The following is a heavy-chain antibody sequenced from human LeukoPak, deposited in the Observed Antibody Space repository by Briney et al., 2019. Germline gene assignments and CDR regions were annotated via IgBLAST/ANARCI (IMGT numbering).Heavy chain of an antibody. CDR3: ARHGGSPPYYYYYIDV. V-gene: IGHV4-39*01. CDR2: IYSTGDT. D-gene: IGHD3-16*01. J-gene: IGHJ6*03. Sequence: PSETLSLTCTVSSYSIASSIYYWGWIRQTPVPGLAWIGSIYSTGDTSYNPSLKSRVTMSVDTSKNQFSLKLASVTAADTAVYFCARHGGSPPYYYYYIDVWGKGTTVTVSS. CDR1: SYSIASSIYY.